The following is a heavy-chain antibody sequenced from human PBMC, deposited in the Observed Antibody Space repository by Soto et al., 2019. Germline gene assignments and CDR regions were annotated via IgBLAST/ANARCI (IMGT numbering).Heavy chain of an antibody. J-gene: IGHJ4*02. CDR1: GGTFSSYA. V-gene: IGHV1-69*13. CDR2: IIPIFGTA. D-gene: IGHD3-22*01. Sequence: ASVKVSCKASGGTFSSYAISWVRQAPGQGLEWMGGIIPIFGTANYAQKFQGRVTITADESTSTAYTELSSLRPEDTAVYYCATYYYDSSGYSRRTFDYWGQGTLVTVSS. CDR3: ATYYYDSSGYSRRTFDY.